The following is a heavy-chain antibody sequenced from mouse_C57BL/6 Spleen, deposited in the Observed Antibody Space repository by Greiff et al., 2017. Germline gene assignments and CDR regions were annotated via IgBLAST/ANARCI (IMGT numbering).Heavy chain of an antibody. V-gene: IGHV1-59*01. J-gene: IGHJ4*01. CDR2: IDPSDSYT. CDR1: GYTFTSYW. Sequence: QVQLQQPGAELVRPGTSVKLSCKASGYTFTSYWMHWVKQRPGQGLEWIGVIDPSDSYTNYNQKFKGKATLTVDTSSSTAYMQLSSLTSEDSAVYYCASRYYYAMDYWGQGTSGTVSS. CDR3: ASRYYYAMDY.